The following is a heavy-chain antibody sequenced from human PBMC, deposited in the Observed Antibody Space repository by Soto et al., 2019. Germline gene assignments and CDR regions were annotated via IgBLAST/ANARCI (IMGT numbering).Heavy chain of an antibody. CDR1: GGTFSSYT. V-gene: IGHV1-69*08. CDR2: IIPILGIA. CDR3: ARELGGEDSSGRGPIYYYYYMDV. Sequence: QVQLVQSGAEVKKPGSSVKVSCKASGGTFSSYTISWVRQAPGQGLEWMGRIIPILGIANYAQKFQGRVTITADKSTSTAYMELSSMRSEDTALYYCARELGGEDSSGRGPIYYYYYMDVWGKGTTVTVSS. J-gene: IGHJ6*03. D-gene: IGHD6-19*01.